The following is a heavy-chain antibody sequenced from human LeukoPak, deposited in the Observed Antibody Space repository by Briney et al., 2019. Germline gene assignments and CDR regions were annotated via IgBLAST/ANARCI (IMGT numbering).Heavy chain of an antibody. V-gene: IGHV4-4*07. Sequence: SETLSLTCSVSGGSISPYFWSWIRQPAGKGLEWIGRIYSTGRSTYNSSLESRVTMSVDKSKNQLSLNLTSVTAADTGVYYCARVAVATTYFDYWGQGTLVTVSS. CDR3: ARVAVATTYFDY. J-gene: IGHJ4*02. D-gene: IGHD5-12*01. CDR1: GGSISPYF. CDR2: IYSTGRS.